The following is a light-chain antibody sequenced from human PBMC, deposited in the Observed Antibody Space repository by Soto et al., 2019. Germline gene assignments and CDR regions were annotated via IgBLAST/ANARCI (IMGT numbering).Light chain of an antibody. CDR1: QSVSIK. Sequence: EIVLTQSPGTLSLSPGERATLSCRASQSVSIKLAWYQQKPGQAPRLLIYDTSTRATGIPARFSGSGSGTEFTLTISGLQSEDFAVYYCQQYNNWPPITFGQGTRLEIK. CDR2: DTS. J-gene: IGKJ5*01. CDR3: QQYNNWPPIT. V-gene: IGKV3-15*01.